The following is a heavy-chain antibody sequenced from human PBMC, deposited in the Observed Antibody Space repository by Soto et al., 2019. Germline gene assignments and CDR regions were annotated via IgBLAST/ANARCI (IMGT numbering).Heavy chain of an antibody. V-gene: IGHV1-8*01. CDR2: MNPNSGNT. J-gene: IGHJ6*02. Sequence: AASVKVSCKASGYTFTSYDINWVRQATGQGLEWMGWMNPNSGNTGYAQKFQGRVTMTRNTSISTAYMELSSLRSEDMAVYYCARSSGYDLFVNCYYGMDVWGQGTTVTVTS. CDR1: GYTFTSYD. CDR3: ARSSGYDLFVNCYYGMDV. D-gene: IGHD5-12*01.